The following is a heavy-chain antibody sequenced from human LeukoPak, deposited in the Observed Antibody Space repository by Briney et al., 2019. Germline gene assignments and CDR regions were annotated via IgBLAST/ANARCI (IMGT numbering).Heavy chain of an antibody. Sequence: ASVKVSCKASGYSFNSYGISWVRQAPGQGLEWMGWINTYKGNTNYAQKFQGRVSMTTDRSTSTAYLEPRSLRSDDTAAYYCARDQKVGTTATYTPFDPWGQGTLVTVSS. V-gene: IGHV1-18*01. D-gene: IGHD1-26*01. CDR3: ARDQKVGTTATYTPFDP. CDR2: INTYKGNT. CDR1: GYSFNSYG. J-gene: IGHJ5*02.